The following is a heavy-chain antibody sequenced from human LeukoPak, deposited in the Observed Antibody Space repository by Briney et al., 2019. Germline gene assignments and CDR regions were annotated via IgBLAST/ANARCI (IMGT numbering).Heavy chain of an antibody. J-gene: IGHJ4*02. CDR2: IYYSGST. CDR3: ARTAGFRELFPFDY. Sequence: PSETLSLTCTVSGGSVSSGSYYWSWIRQPPGKGLEWIGYIYYSGSTNYNPSLKSRVTISVDTSKNQFSLKLSSVTAADTAVYYCARTAGFRELFPFDYWRQGTLVTVSS. CDR1: GGSVSSGSYY. D-gene: IGHD3-10*01. V-gene: IGHV4-61*01.